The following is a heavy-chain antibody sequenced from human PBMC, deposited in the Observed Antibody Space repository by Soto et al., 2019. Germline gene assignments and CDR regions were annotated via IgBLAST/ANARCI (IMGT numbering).Heavy chain of an antibody. Sequence: GASVKVSCKASGYTFTSYAMHWGRQAPGQRLEWMGWINAGNGNTKYSQKFQGRVTITRDTSASTAYMELSSLRSEDTAVYYCARGGGLGLGYCSGGSFLYDPYYYYGIDVRGQGTTVTVS. J-gene: IGHJ6*02. CDR2: INAGNGNT. CDR3: ARGGGLGLGYCSGGSFLYDPYYYYGIDV. D-gene: IGHD2-15*01. CDR1: GYTFTSYA. V-gene: IGHV1-3*01.